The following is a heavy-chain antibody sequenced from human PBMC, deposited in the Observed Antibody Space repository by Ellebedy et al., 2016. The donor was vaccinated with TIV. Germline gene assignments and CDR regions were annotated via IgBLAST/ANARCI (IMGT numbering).Heavy chain of an antibody. V-gene: IGHV3-66*03. J-gene: IGHJ4*02. CDR3: ARDGHVGSYYRGVF. Sequence: GESLKISXVASGITVSNNYMRWVRQAPGKGLEWVSLMYSTGITRYADSVKGRFTISRDNSKNTVYLQMNSPRAEDTAVYYCARDGHVGSYYRGVFWGQGTRVTVSS. CDR1: GITVSNNY. D-gene: IGHD1-26*01. CDR2: MYSTGIT.